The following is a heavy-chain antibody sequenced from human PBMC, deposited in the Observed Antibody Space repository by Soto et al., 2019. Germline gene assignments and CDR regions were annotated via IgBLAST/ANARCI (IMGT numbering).Heavy chain of an antibody. Sequence: GGSLRLSWAASVFTFGKYAMSWVRQAPGKGLEWVSAISGSGGATYYADSVKGRFTISRDNSKNTLYLQMNSLRAEDTALYYCAKDESNSNPLYYFDYWGQGTLVTVSS. CDR1: VFTFGKYA. J-gene: IGHJ4*02. V-gene: IGHV3-23*01. CDR2: ISGSGGAT. D-gene: IGHD4-4*01. CDR3: AKDESNSNPLYYFDY.